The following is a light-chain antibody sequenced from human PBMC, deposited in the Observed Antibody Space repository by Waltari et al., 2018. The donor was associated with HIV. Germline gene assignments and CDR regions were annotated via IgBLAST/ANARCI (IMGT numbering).Light chain of an antibody. CDR3: QQYYSPPFT. V-gene: IGKV4-1*01. Sequence: DIVMTQSPDSLAVSLGERATINCWSSKTILYGSNNEQYLARYQQKPGQPPKLLISWASTRESGVPERFSGSGSGTDFTLTISSLQAEDVAVYFCQQYYSPPFTFGGGTKVEIK. J-gene: IGKJ4*01. CDR1: KTILYGSNNEQY. CDR2: WAS.